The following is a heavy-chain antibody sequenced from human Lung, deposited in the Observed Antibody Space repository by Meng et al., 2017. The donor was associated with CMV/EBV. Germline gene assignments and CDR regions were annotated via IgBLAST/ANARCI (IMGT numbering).Heavy chain of an antibody. Sequence: QVLLVQSGAVVKKPGASVKVSCKASGYTFTNYNINWVRQATGQGLEWMGWMKPNTGNTGYGQKFQGRITMTRNTAISTAYMELSSLTSEDTAVYFCARGLRRPSSAIDFDYWGQGTLVTVSS. J-gene: IGHJ4*02. D-gene: IGHD2-2*01. CDR2: MKPNTGNT. CDR1: GYTFTNYN. V-gene: IGHV1-8*01. CDR3: ARGLRRPSSAIDFDY.